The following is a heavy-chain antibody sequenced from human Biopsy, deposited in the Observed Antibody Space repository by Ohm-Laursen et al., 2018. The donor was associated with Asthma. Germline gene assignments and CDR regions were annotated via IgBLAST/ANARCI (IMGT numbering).Heavy chain of an antibody. CDR1: GGTFNTYV. CDR2: INSVFGTT. D-gene: IGHD2-2*01. Sequence: ASVKVSCKSLGGTFNTYVIGWVRQAPGQGLGWMGGINSVFGTTTYPQKFQDRVTITADDSPSTVYMELSSLRSEDTAVYYCARKAGSCISRTCYSLDFWGQGTLVTVSS. V-gene: IGHV1-69*13. CDR3: ARKAGSCISRTCYSLDF. J-gene: IGHJ4*02.